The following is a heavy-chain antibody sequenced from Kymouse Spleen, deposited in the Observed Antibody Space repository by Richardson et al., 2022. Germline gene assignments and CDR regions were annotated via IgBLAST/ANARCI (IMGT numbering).Heavy chain of an antibody. Sequence: EVQLVESGGGLVKPGGSLRLSCAASGFTFSSYSMNWVRQAPGKGLEWVSSISSSSSYIYYADSVKGRFTISRDNAKNSLYLQMNSLRAEDTAVYYCARERDSITGTTYYYYGMDVWGQGTTVTVSS. J-gene: IGHJ6*02. CDR3: ARERDSITGTTYYYYGMDV. CDR2: ISSSSSYI. V-gene: IGHV3-21*03. D-gene: IGHD1-20*01. CDR1: GFTFSSYS.